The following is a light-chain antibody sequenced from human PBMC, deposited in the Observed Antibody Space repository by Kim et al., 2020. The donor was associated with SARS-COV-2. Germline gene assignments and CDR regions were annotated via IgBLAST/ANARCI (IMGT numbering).Light chain of an antibody. CDR2: KDS. J-gene: IGLJ3*02. Sequence: SYELTQPSSVSVSPGQTARINCSGDVLAKRYARWFQQKPGQAPLLVIYKDSKRPSGIPERFSGSSSGTTVTLTISGAQVEDEADYYCYSAADNNWLFGGGTQLTVL. V-gene: IGLV3-27*01. CDR1: VLAKRY. CDR3: YSAADNNWL.